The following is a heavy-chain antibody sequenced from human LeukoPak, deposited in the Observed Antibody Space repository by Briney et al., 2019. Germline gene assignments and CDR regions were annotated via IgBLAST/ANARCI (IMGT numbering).Heavy chain of an antibody. CDR2: ISGSGGST. V-gene: IGHV3-23*01. CDR1: GFTYSIYA. CDR3: AKLPQWSYWVDFDY. Sequence: PGGSLRLSCAASGFTYSIYAMSWVRQAPGKGLEWVSGISGSGGSTYYADSVKGRFTISRDNSKNTLYLQMNSLRGEDTAVYYCAKLPQWSYWVDFDYWGQGTLVTVSS. J-gene: IGHJ4*02. D-gene: IGHD3-10*01.